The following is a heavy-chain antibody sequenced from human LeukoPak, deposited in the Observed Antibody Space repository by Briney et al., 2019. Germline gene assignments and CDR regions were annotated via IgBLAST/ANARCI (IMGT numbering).Heavy chain of an antibody. D-gene: IGHD6-13*01. V-gene: IGHV3-74*01. CDR2: VNSDGSST. J-gene: IGHJ4*02. Sequence: GGSLRLSCVASGFTFSNYWMHWVRQAPGKGLVWVSRVNSDGSSTSYADSVKGRFTISRDNAKNTLYLQMTSLRADDTAVYYCARMGSSWYFDYWGQGTLVTFSS. CDR1: GFTFSNYW. CDR3: ARMGSSWYFDY.